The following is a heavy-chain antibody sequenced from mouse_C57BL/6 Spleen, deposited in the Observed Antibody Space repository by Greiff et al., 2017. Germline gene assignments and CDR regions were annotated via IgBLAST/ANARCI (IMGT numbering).Heavy chain of an antibody. J-gene: IGHJ4*01. CDR2: ISDGGSYT. CDR1: GFTFSSYA. D-gene: IGHD2-12*01. V-gene: IGHV5-4*03. CDR3: ARYSPNAMDY. Sequence: DVKLQESGGGLVKPGGSLKLSCAASGFTFSSYAMSWVRQTPEKRLEWVATISDGGSYTYYPDNVKGRFTISRDNAKNNLYLQMSHLKSEDTAMYYCARYSPNAMDYWGQGTSVTVSS.